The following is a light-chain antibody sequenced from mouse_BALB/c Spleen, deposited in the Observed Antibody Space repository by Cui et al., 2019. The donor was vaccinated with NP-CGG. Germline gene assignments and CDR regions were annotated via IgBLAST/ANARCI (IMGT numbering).Light chain of an antibody. CDR1: TGAVTTSNY. CDR2: GTN. J-gene: IGLJ1*01. V-gene: IGLV1*01. Sequence: HAVVTQESALTTSPGETVTLSCRSSTGAVTTSNYANWVQEKPDHLLTGLIGGTNNRAPGVPDRFSGSLIGDKAALTITGAQTEDKAIYFCALWYSNHWVFGGGTKLTVL. CDR3: ALWYSNHWV.